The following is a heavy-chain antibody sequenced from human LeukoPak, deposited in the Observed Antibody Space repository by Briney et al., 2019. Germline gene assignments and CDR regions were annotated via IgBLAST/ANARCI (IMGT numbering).Heavy chain of an antibody. V-gene: IGHV1-2*02. CDR2: TNPNSGDT. D-gene: IGHD6-19*01. CDR1: GHTFTDYY. J-gene: IGHJ4*02. CDR3: AASHSSGWADY. Sequence: ASVKVSCKASGHTFTDYYMHWVRQAPGQGLEWMGWTNPNSGDTDFAQKFQDRVTMTRDASVSTAYMDLSSLSSDDTALYYCAASHSSGWADYWGQGTLVTVSS.